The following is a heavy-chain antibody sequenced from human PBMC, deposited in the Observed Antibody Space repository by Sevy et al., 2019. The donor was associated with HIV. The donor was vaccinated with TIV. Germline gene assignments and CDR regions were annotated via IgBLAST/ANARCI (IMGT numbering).Heavy chain of an antibody. CDR1: GFTFSKYT. J-gene: IGHJ4*02. D-gene: IGHD2-8*01. CDR2: FSFGCGKI. V-gene: IGHV3-23*01. CDR3: AREGCTKPHDY. Sequence: GGSLRLSCAASGFTFSKYTMSWVRQPPGKGLEWVSTFSFGCGKINYADSVKGRFTISRDDSRNTVYLQMNSLRAEDTAIYYCAREGCTKPHDYWGQGTVVTVSS.